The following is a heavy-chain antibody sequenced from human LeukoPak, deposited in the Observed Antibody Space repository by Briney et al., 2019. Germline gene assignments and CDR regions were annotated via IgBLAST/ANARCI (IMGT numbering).Heavy chain of an antibody. CDR3: ERDAWVATIRSPFDP. Sequence: SQTLSLTCAISGDSVSSNSAAWNWIRQSPSRGLEWLGRTYYRSKWYNDYPVSVKSRITINQNTSKNQFSLQLNSVTPEDTAVYYCERDAWVATIRSPFDPWGQGTLVTVSS. V-gene: IGHV6-1*01. CDR2: TYYRSKWYN. J-gene: IGHJ5*02. CDR1: GDSVSSNSAA. D-gene: IGHD5-12*01.